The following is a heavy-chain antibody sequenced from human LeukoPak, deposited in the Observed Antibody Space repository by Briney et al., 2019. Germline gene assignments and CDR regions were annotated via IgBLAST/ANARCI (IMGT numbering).Heavy chain of an antibody. CDR2: ISYSGST. CDR1: GXSISSSH. Sequence: PSETLSLTCTVSGXSISSSHWSWIRQPPGKGLEWIGYISYSGSTNYNPSLRSRVTISKDTFKNQFSLKLSSVTAADTAVYYCARLCSSTSCYVSFDIWGQGTMVTVSS. D-gene: IGHD2-2*01. J-gene: IGHJ3*02. CDR3: ARLCSSTSCYVSFDI. V-gene: IGHV4-59*08.